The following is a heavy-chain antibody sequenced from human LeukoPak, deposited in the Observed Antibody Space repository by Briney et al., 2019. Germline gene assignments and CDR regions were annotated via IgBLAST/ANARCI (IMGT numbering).Heavy chain of an antibody. CDR2: ISWNSGSI. CDR3: AKDMGIYVLDV. CDR1: GFTFDDYA. J-gene: IGHJ6*04. D-gene: IGHD3-10*01. Sequence: KAGGSLRLSCAASGFTFDDYAMHRVRQAPGKGLEWVSGISWNSGSIGYADSVKGRFTISRDNAKNSLYLQMNSLRAEDTALYYCAKDMGIYVLDVWGKGTTVTISS. V-gene: IGHV3-9*01.